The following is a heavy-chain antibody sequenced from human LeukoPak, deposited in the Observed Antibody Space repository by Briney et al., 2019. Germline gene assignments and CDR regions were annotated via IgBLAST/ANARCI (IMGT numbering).Heavy chain of an antibody. CDR2: IYSDGRT. Sequence: GGSLILSCAASGFTVSSHYLSWVRQAPGKGLEWVSVIYSDGRTFHADSVKGRFTISRDNSKNTLYLQMNSLRAEDTAVYYCATIVPDVVATLTFDYWGQGTLVTVSS. J-gene: IGHJ4*02. D-gene: IGHD2-15*01. CDR3: ATIVPDVVATLTFDY. V-gene: IGHV3-66*01. CDR1: GFTVSSHY.